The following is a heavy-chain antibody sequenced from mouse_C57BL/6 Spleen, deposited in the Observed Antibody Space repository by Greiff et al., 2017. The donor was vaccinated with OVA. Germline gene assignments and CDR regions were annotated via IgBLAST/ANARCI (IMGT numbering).Heavy chain of an antibody. J-gene: IGHJ2*01. CDR3: ARWEYYFDY. Sequence: VQLQQSGAELVKPGASVKLSCTAFGFNIKDYYMHWVKQRTEQGLEWIGRIDPEDGETKYAPKFQGKATITADTSSNTAYLQLSSLTSEDTAVYYCARWEYYFDYWGQGTTLTVSS. CDR2: IDPEDGET. CDR1: GFNIKDYY. V-gene: IGHV14-2*01. D-gene: IGHD4-1*01.